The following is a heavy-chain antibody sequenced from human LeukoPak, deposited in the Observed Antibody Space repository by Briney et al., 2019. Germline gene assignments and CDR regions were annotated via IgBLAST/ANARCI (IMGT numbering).Heavy chain of an antibody. CDR1: GDSVNDYY. CDR3: ARGRSRGSAAFDV. Sequence: SETLSLTCTVSGDSVNDYYWNWIRQPPGKGLEWVGYIYYSGSTDYNPSLKSRVTMSVDTSKNQFSLKLNSVTAADTAVYYCARGRSRGSAAFDVWGQGTMVIVSA. D-gene: IGHD3-10*01. J-gene: IGHJ3*01. V-gene: IGHV4-59*02. CDR2: IYYSGST.